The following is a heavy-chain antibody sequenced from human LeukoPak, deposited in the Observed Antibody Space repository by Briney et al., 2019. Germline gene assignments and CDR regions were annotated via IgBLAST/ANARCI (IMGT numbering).Heavy chain of an antibody. J-gene: IGHJ4*02. D-gene: IGHD3-10*01. V-gene: IGHV4-34*01. CDR2: INHSGST. Sequence: SETLSLTCAVYGGSFSGYYWSWIRQPPGKGLEWIGEINHSGSTNYNPSLKSRVTISVDTSKNQFSLKLSSVTAADTAVYYCARGYRAGAPDFDYWAREPWSPSPQ. CDR1: GGSFSGYY. CDR3: ARGYRAGAPDFDY.